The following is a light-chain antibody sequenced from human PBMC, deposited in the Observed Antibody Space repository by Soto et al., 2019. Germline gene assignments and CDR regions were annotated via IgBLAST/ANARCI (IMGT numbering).Light chain of an antibody. CDR2: DAS. V-gene: IGKV3-15*01. CDR1: QRVSSK. Sequence: EIVMTQSPATLSVSPGERATLSCRASQRVSSKLAWYQQKPGQAPRLLIYDASTRATGIPARFSGSGSGTEFTLTISSLQSEDFAVYYCQQYNNWPPWTFGQGTKVEIK. J-gene: IGKJ1*01. CDR3: QQYNNWPPWT.